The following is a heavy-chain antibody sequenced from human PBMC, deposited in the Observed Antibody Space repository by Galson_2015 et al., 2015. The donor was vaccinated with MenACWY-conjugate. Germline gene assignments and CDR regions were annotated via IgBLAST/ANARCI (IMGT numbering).Heavy chain of an antibody. CDR3: ARENYFDY. V-gene: IGHV3-7*03. CDR1: GFHFRNYW. J-gene: IGHJ4*02. Sequence: LRLSCAASGFHFRNYWMGWVRQAPGKGLEWVANIKQDGSEKSYVDSVKGRFTISRDNAKNSLYLQMNSLRGEDTGVYYCARENYFDYWGQGTLVTVSS. CDR2: IKQDGSEK.